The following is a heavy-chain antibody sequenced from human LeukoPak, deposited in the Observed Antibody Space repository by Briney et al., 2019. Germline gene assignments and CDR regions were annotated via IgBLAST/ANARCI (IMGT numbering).Heavy chain of an antibody. CDR3: ARERRYCSGGSCSRYYYYYGMDV. J-gene: IGHJ6*02. Sequence: PSQTLSLTCTVSGGSISSGDYYWSWIRQPPGKGLEWIGEIYHSGSTNYNPSLKSRVAISVDKSKNQFSLKLSSVTAADTAVYYCARERRYCSGGSCSRYYYYYGMDVWGQGTTVTVSS. CDR1: GGSISSGDYY. CDR2: IYHSGST. V-gene: IGHV4-30-4*01. D-gene: IGHD2-15*01.